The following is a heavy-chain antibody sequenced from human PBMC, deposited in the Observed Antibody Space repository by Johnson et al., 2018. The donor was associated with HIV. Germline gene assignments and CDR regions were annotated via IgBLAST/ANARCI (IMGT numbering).Heavy chain of an antibody. CDR1: GFTFDDYA. D-gene: IGHD5-24*01. V-gene: IGHV3-20*04. Sequence: VQLVESGGGVVRPGGSLRLSCAASGFTFDDYAMSWVRQVSGKGLEWVSGLNWSGGRKYYADSVKGRFTISRDNSKNTLYLQMNSLRAEDTAVYYCAKDGYNFYLDIWGQGTMVTVSS. J-gene: IGHJ3*02. CDR2: LNWSGGRK. CDR3: AKDGYNFYLDI.